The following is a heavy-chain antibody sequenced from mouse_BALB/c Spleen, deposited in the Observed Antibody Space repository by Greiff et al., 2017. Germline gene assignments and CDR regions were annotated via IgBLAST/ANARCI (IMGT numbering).Heavy chain of an antibody. V-gene: IGHV5-4*02. D-gene: IGHD1-1*01. CDR3: ARDYYGSSPLFAY. Sequence: EVMLVESGGGLVKPGGSLKLSCAASGFTFSDYYMYWVRQTPEKRLEWVATISDGGSYTYYPDSVKGRFTISRDNAKNNLYLQMSSLKSEDTAMYYCARDYYGSSPLFAYWGQGTLVTVSA. CDR1: GFTFSDYY. J-gene: IGHJ3*01. CDR2: ISDGGSYT.